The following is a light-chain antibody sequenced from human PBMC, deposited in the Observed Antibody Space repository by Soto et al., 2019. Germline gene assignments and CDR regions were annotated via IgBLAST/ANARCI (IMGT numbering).Light chain of an antibody. Sequence: QSALTQPASVSGSPGQSITISCTGTGSDVGGYNCVSWYQHHPGKAPKLMIYEVNNRPSGVSNRFSGSKSGNTASLTISGLQTEDEADYYCSSYTSSSSWVFGGGTKLIVL. CDR1: GSDVGGYNC. CDR3: SSYTSSSSWV. CDR2: EVN. V-gene: IGLV2-14*01. J-gene: IGLJ3*02.